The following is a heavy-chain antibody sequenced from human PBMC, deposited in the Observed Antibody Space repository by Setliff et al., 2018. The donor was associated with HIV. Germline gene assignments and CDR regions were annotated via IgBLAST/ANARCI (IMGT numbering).Heavy chain of an antibody. CDR1: GFTFSSYE. CDR3: ARDPHLVGSYYLDAFDI. Sequence: PGGSLRLSCAASGFTFSSYEMNWVRQAPGKGLEWVSDISSSGSTIYYADSVKGRFTISRDNAKNSLYLQMNSLRAEDTAVYYCARDPHLVGSYYLDAFDIWGQGTMVTVSS. J-gene: IGHJ3*02. V-gene: IGHV3-48*03. D-gene: IGHD3-10*01. CDR2: ISSSGSTI.